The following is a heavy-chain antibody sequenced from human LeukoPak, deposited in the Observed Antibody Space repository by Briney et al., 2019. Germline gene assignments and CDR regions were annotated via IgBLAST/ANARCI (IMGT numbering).Heavy chain of an antibody. V-gene: IGHV3-30*04. J-gene: IGHJ6*03. CDR3: ARVSKPGWFDYYYMDV. Sequence: GGSLRLSCAASGFTFNSYAMKWVRQAPGKGLEWLAVVLSDGSDQYYGDSVQGRFTVSRDNSKNTLYLQMDNLRFEDTAVYYCARVSKPGWFDYYYMDVWGKGTTVTVSS. D-gene: IGHD3-10*01. CDR1: GFTFNSYA. CDR2: VLSDGSDQ.